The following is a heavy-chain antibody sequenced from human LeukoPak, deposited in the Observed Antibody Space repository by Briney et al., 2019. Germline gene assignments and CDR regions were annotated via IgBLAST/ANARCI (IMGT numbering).Heavy chain of an antibody. CDR3: ARDVPSGSIEGNWFDP. Sequence: SQTLSLTCTVSGGSISSGSYYWSWIRQPAGKGLEWIGRIYTSGSTNYNPSLKSRVTISVDTSKNQFSLKLSSVTAADTAVYYCARDVPSGSIEGNWFDPWGQGTLVTVSS. D-gene: IGHD6-6*01. V-gene: IGHV4-61*02. CDR2: IYTSGST. CDR1: GGSISSGSYY. J-gene: IGHJ5*02.